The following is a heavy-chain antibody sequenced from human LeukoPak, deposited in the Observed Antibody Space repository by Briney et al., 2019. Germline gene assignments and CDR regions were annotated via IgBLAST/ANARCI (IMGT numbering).Heavy chain of an antibody. J-gene: IGHJ4*02. Sequence: PSETLPLTCTVSGDSISSSSYFWGWIRQPPGQGLEWIGSIHYSGSTYDNPSLKRRATISVDTSRNQFSLKLSSATAADTAVYYCARLRPEIYWGQGTLVSVSS. V-gene: IGHV4-39*01. D-gene: IGHD5-24*01. CDR3: ARLRPEIY. CDR1: GDSISSSSYF. CDR2: IHYSGST.